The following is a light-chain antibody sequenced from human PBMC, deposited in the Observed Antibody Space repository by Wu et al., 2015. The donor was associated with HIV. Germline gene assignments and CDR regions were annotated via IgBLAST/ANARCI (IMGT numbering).Light chain of an antibody. V-gene: IGKV3-20*01. CDR1: HELSNTH. J-gene: IGKJ2*03. CDR3: QQYGSSLYS. Sequence: SCRASHELSNTHLSLVPARNLGPRLPTAPSIYAASSRATGIPDRFSGSGSGTDFTLTISRLEPEDFAVYYCQQYGSSLYSFGQGTKLEIK. CDR2: AAS.